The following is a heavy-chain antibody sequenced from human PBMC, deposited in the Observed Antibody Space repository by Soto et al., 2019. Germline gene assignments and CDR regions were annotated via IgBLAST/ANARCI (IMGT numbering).Heavy chain of an antibody. CDR3: ARDAAVPGESDRFDY. V-gene: IGHV4-4*02. J-gene: IGHJ4*02. D-gene: IGHD6-19*01. CDR2: AYHNGLT. CDR1: GDSVTSNVW. Sequence: SETLSLTCAVSGDSVTSNVWWSWVRQPPGKGLEWVGEAYHNGLTDYNPSLKSRVTMSVDTSKNEFSLKLTSLTAADTAIYYCARDAAVPGESDRFDYWGQGTLVTVSS.